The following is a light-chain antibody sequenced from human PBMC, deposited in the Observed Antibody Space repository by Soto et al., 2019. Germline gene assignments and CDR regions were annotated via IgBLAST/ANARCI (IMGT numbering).Light chain of an antibody. CDR2: DVS. Sequence: QSVLTQPASVSGSPGQTITISCTGTSSDVGGYDYVSWHQQHPGKAPKLMIYDVSKRPSGVSNRFSGSKSGNTASLTISGLQAEDEADYHCSTKRGSTGVFGTGTKVT. CDR3: STKRGSTGV. J-gene: IGLJ1*01. V-gene: IGLV2-14*01. CDR1: SSDVGGYDY.